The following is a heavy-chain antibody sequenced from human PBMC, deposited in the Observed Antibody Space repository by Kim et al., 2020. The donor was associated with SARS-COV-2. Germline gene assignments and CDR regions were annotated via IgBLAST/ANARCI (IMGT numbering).Heavy chain of an antibody. D-gene: IGHD3-22*01. CDR1: GGSISSSNW. V-gene: IGHV4-4*02. CDR2: IYHSGST. Sequence: SETLSLTCAVSGGSISSSNWWSWVRQPPGKGLEWIGEIYHSGSTNYNPSLKSRVTISVDKSKNQFSLKLSSVTAADTAVYYCVREIYYDSSGYYYVLDYWGQGTLVTVSS. J-gene: IGHJ4*02. CDR3: VREIYYDSSGYYYVLDY.